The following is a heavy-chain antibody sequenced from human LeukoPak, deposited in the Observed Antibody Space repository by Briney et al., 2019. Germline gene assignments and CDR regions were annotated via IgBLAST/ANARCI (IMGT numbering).Heavy chain of an antibody. CDR3: ARESEEGYYYYDKVGAFDI. D-gene: IGHD3-22*01. J-gene: IGHJ3*02. CDR2: IWYDGSNK. CDR1: GFTFSSYG. V-gene: IGHV3-33*01. Sequence: AGGSLRLSCAASGFTFSSYGMHWVRQAPGKWLEWVAVIWYDGSNKYYADSVKGRFTISRDNSKNTLYLQMNSLRAEDTAVYYCARESEEGYYYYDKVGAFDIWGQGTMVTVSS.